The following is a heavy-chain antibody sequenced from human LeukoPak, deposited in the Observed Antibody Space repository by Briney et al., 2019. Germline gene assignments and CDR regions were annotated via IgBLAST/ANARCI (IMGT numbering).Heavy chain of an antibody. CDR3: ARHRKRSSGYFGSGHDGFDI. Sequence: SETLSLTCAVYGGSLSDYYWSWIRQPPGKGLEWIGEINDSGSTNYNPSLKSRVTISVDTSKNQFSLNLSSVTAADTAVYYYARHRKRSSGYFGSGHDGFDIWGQGTMVTVSS. D-gene: IGHD3-22*01. V-gene: IGHV4-34*01. CDR2: INDSGST. J-gene: IGHJ3*02. CDR1: GGSLSDYY.